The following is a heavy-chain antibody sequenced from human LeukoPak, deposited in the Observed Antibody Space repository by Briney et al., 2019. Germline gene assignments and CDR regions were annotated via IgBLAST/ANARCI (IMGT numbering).Heavy chain of an antibody. V-gene: IGHV4-39*01. CDR2: IYYSGST. J-gene: IGHJ4*02. CDR1: GGSISSSSYY. D-gene: IGHD5-12*01. Sequence: SETLSLTCTVSGGSISSSSYYWGWIRQPPGKGLEWIGSIYYSGSTYYNPSLKSRVTISVDTPKNQFSLKLSSVTAADTAVYYCARNLVATIKTPGLYYFDYWGQGTLVTVSS. CDR3: ARNLVATIKTPGLYYFDY.